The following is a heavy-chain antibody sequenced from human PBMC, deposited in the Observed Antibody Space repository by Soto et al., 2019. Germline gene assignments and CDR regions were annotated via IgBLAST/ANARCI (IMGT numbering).Heavy chain of an antibody. J-gene: IGHJ4*02. D-gene: IGHD1-1*01. CDR1: GASISNYY. CDR3: ARESRSELGTVEY. CDR2: ISASGTT. Sequence: QVRLQESGPGLVKPSETLSLTCTVSGASISNYYWSWIRQPAGKGLECLGRISASGTTTYNPSLRSRVTMSVDTSKNQFSLTLNSVTAADTAVYYCARESRSELGTVEYWGQGTLVTVSS. V-gene: IGHV4-4*07.